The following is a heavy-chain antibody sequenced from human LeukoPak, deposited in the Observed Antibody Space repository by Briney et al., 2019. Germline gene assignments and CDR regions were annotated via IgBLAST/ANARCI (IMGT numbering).Heavy chain of an antibody. D-gene: IGHD6-19*01. Sequence: ASVKVSCKASGYTFTSYDINWVRQATGQGLEWMGWINPNSGGTNYAQKFQGRVTMTRDTSISTAYMELSRLRSDDTAVYYCARETPDLIAVAGTHFQHWGQGTLVTVSS. CDR2: INPNSGGT. CDR1: GYTFTSYD. CDR3: ARETPDLIAVAGTHFQH. J-gene: IGHJ1*01. V-gene: IGHV1-2*02.